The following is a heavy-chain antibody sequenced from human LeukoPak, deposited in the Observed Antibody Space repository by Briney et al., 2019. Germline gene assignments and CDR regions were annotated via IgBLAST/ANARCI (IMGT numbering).Heavy chain of an antibody. Sequence: GGSLRLSCAASGFTFSSYAMHWVRQAPGKGLEWVAVISYDGSNKYYADSVKGRFTISRDNAKNSLYLQMNSLRAEDTAVYYCARDHSGSGITGMDVWAQGTTVTV. CDR3: ARDHSGSGITGMDV. V-gene: IGHV3-30-3*01. D-gene: IGHD3-10*01. CDR2: ISYDGSNK. CDR1: GFTFSSYA. J-gene: IGHJ6*02.